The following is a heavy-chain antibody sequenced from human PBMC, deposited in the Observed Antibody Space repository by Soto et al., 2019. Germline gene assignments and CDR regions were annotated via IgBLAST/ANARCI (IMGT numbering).Heavy chain of an antibody. Sequence: PSETLSLTCTVSGGSISSYYWSWIRQPPGKGLEWIGYIYYSGSTNYNPSLKSRVTISVDTSKNQFSLKLSSVTAADTAVYYCARSIDPYYDFWSGYYTGHYGIDVWGQGTTVTVSS. CDR2: IYYSGST. CDR3: ARSIDPYYDFWSGYYTGHYGIDV. D-gene: IGHD3-3*01. J-gene: IGHJ6*02. CDR1: GGSISSYY. V-gene: IGHV4-59*01.